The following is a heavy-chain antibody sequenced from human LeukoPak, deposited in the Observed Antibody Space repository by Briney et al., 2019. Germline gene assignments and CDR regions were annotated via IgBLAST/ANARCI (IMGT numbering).Heavy chain of an antibody. V-gene: IGHV1-2*02. J-gene: IGHJ4*02. CDR1: GYAFADYY. D-gene: IGHD2-15*01. CDR2: IIPNSGGT. Sequence: GASVQVSCKSSGYAFADYYIHWVRQAPGQGLEWMGWIIPNSGGTRYAQKYQGRVTMTSDTSISTVYMELSRLRSDDSAMYYCARRYCSGGACYSGIDYWGQGTMVTVSS. CDR3: ARRYCSGGACYSGIDY.